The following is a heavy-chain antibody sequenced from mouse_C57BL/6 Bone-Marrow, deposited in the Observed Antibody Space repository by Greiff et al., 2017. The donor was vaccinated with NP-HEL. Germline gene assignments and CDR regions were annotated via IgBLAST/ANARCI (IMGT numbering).Heavy chain of an antibody. CDR1: CYTFTSYW. D-gene: IGHD3-2*02. Sequence: QVQLKQPGAELVNPGASVKFSCKASCYTFTSYWLHWLKQRPGQGLEWIGMLHPNSGSTNYNEKFKSKATLTVDTSSSTAYMQLSSLTSEDSAVYYCARSDSSARFAYRGKGTLVSVCA. CDR3: ARSDSSARFAY. J-gene: IGHJ3*01. V-gene: IGHV1-64*01. CDR2: LHPNSGST.